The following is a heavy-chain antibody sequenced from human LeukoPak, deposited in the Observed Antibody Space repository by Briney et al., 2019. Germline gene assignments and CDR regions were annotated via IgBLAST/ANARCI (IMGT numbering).Heavy chain of an antibody. CDR3: ARLLGTSTTYDY. CDR2: INPDGSHR. V-gene: IGHV3-7*01. D-gene: IGHD1-1*01. CDR1: GFTFSTHW. J-gene: IGHJ4*02. Sequence: GGSLRLSCEASGFTFSTHWMSWVRQAPRKGLEWVASINPDGSHRYYLDSVMGRFTISRGDTKNSLYLQMYSLGAEDTAVYYCARLLGTSTTYDYWGQGTLVTVSS.